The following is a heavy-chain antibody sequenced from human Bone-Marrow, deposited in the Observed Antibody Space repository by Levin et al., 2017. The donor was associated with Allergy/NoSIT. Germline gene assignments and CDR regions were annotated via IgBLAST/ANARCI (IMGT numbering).Heavy chain of an antibody. D-gene: IGHD4-17*01. CDR2: ISYEASNK. Sequence: GGSLRLSCVASGFTFRTYGMHWVRQAPGKGLEWVAIISYEASNKYYGDSVKGRFTVSRDNSKNTLYLQMNSLRVEDTAIYYCAKDGGYGDYEGSYFDYWGQGSLVTVSS. CDR3: AKDGGYGDYEGSYFDY. V-gene: IGHV3-30*18. J-gene: IGHJ4*02. CDR1: GFTFRTYG.